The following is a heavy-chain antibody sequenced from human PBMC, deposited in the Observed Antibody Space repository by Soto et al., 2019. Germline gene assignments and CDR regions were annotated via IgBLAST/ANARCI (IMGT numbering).Heavy chain of an antibody. CDR1: GFTVSSNY. CDR2: IYSGGST. J-gene: IGHJ4*02. CDR3: ARDIGYCSGGSCYW. V-gene: IGHV3-66*01. D-gene: IGHD2-15*01. Sequence: PEGSLRLSCAASGFTVSSNYMSWVRQAPGKGLEWVSVIYSGGSTYYADSVKGRFTISRDNSKNTLYLQMNRLRAEDTAVYYCARDIGYCSGGSCYWWGQGNLVTVSS.